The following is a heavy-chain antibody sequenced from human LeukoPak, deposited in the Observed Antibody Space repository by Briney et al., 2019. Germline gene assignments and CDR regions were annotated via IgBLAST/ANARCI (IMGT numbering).Heavy chain of an antibody. V-gene: IGHV3-48*01. CDR1: GFTFSSYW. CDR3: AKDLAAAGYYYYYYMDV. D-gene: IGHD6-13*01. J-gene: IGHJ6*03. CDR2: ISSLSGTI. Sequence: GGSLRLSCAASGFTFSSYWMHWVRQAPGEGLEWVSYISSLSGTIYYADSVKGRFTISRDNSKNTLYLQMNSLRAEDTAVYYCAKDLAAAGYYYYYYMDVWGKGTTVTISS.